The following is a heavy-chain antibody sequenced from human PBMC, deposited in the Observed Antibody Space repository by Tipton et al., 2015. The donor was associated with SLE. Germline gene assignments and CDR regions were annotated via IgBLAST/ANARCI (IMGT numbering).Heavy chain of an antibody. CDR3: AIAPRIDSDWYQEGSFDI. Sequence: TLSLTCTVSGGSISSYYWNWIRQPPGKGLEWIGYIYYSGSTNYNPSLKSRLTLSVDTSKSQFPLKLTSVTAADTAVYYCAIAPRIDSDWYQEGSFDIWGQGTIVTVSS. CDR2: IYYSGST. J-gene: IGHJ3*02. V-gene: IGHV4-59*01. CDR1: GGSISSYY. D-gene: IGHD2-2*01.